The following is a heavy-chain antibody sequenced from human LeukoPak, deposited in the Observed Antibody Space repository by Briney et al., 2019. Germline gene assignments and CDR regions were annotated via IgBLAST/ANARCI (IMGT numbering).Heavy chain of an antibody. CDR1: AGSISSSSYY. CDR2: IYYSGST. CDR3: RSRAAGPKAISPS. J-gene: IGHJ4*02. V-gene: IGHV4-39*01. Sequence: SETLSLTCTVSAGSISSSSYYWGWIRQPPGKGLEWIGSIYYSGSTYYNPSLKSRVTISVDTSKNQFSLKLSSVTAADTAGDYRRSRAAGPKAISPSWGQGTLVTVSS. D-gene: IGHD2-21*01.